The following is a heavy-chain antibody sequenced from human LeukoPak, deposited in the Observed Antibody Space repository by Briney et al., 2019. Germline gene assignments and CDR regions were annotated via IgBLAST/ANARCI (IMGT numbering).Heavy chain of an antibody. CDR3: ARDGREITFGGVIVIGY. D-gene: IGHD3-16*02. V-gene: IGHV1-18*01. Sequence: ASVKVSCKASGYTFTSYGISWVRQAPGQGPEWMGWISAYNGNTNYAEKLQGRVTMTTDTSTSTAYMELRSLRSDDTAVYYCARDGREITFGGVIVIGYWGQGTLVTVSS. J-gene: IGHJ4*02. CDR1: GYTFTSYG. CDR2: ISAYNGNT.